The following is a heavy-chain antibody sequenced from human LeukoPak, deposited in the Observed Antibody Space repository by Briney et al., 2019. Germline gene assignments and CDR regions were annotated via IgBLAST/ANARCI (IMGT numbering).Heavy chain of an antibody. CDR1: GFTFSSYA. Sequence: GGSLRLSCAASGFTFSSYAMSWVRQAPGKGLEWVSAISGGGGSTYYADSVKGRFTISRDNSKNTLYLQMNSLRAEDTAVYYCAKDVGIVVVPAAIDLGGWGQGTLVTVSS. CDR2: ISGGGGST. J-gene: IGHJ4*02. CDR3: AKDVGIVVVPAAIDLGG. V-gene: IGHV3-23*01. D-gene: IGHD2-2*03.